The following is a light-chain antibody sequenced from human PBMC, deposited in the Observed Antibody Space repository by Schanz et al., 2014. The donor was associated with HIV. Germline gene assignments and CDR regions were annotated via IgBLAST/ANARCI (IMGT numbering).Light chain of an antibody. J-gene: IGKJ2*01. V-gene: IGKV1-5*02. Sequence: DIQMTQSPSTLSASVGDRVSIICRSSQSISSDLAWYQQKPGKAPDLLIYGATNLQGGVPPRFSGSGSGTVFTLTIHSLQPEDFATYYCQQYNGYLRYTFGQGTKLEIK. CDR1: QSISSD. CDR2: GAT. CDR3: QQYNGYLRYT.